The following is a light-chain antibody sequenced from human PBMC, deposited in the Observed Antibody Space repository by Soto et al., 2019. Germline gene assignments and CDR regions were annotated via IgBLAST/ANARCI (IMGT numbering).Light chain of an antibody. Sequence: QSVLTQPASVSGSPGQSITISCSGTSSDIGNYNTVPWYQHHPGKAPKLIIYEDSKRPSGVSDRFSGSKSGNTASLTISGLQAEDETDYYCCSYAGSGTFVFGTGTKVTVL. CDR3: CSYAGSGTFV. J-gene: IGLJ1*01. CDR1: SSDIGNYNT. V-gene: IGLV2-23*01. CDR2: EDS.